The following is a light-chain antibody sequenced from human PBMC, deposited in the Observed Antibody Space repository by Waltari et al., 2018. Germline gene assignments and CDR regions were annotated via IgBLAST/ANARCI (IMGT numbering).Light chain of an antibody. CDR3: QQYNGYSYT. J-gene: IGKJ2*01. V-gene: IGKV1-5*03. Sequence: IQMTQSPSTLSASVGDRATITCRASQSISDWLAWFQQKPGKAPRLLIYKESGLQSGVPSRFSGSGSGTDFTLTISSLQPDDFATYYCQQYNGYSYTFGQGTRLEIK. CDR1: QSISDW. CDR2: KES.